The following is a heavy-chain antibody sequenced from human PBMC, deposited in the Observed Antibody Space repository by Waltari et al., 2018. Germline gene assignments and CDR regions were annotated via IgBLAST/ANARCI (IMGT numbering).Heavy chain of an antibody. CDR3: ARGRGRRYFDY. V-gene: IGHV3-30-3*01. D-gene: IGHD2-15*01. CDR2: ISYDGSNK. Sequence: QVQLVESGGGVVQPGRSLRLSCAASGFTFSSYAMHWVRQAPGKGLEWVAVISYDGSNKYYADSVKGRFTISRDNSKNTLYLQMNSLRAEDTAVYYCARGRGRRYFDYWGQGTLVTVSS. J-gene: IGHJ4*02. CDR1: GFTFSSYA.